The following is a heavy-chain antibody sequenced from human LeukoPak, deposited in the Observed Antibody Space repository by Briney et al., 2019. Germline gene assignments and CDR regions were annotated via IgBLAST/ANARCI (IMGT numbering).Heavy chain of an antibody. CDR1: GFTFSSYS. CDR3: ARTFGVVGVSDY. V-gene: IGHV3-21*01. D-gene: IGHD3-3*01. J-gene: IGHJ4*02. Sequence: KSGGSLRLSCAGSGFTFSSYSMNWVRQAPGKGLEWVSSISSSSSYIYYADSVKGRFTISRDNAKNSLYLQMNSLRAEDTAVYYCARTFGVVGVSDYWGQGTLVTVSS. CDR2: ISSSSSYI.